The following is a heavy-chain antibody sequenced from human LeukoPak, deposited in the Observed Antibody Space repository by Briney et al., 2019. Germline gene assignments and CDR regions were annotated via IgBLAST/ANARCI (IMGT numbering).Heavy chain of an antibody. CDR1: GFTFSSTY. Sequence: GGSLRLSCAASGFTFSSTYMSWVRQAPGKGLEWVAIIWYDATNQYYADSVKGRFTISRDNSKNTLYLQLSSLRAEDTAVYYCARDRGDCSGGSCYSDYFDYWGQGTLVTVSS. CDR3: ARDRGDCSGGSCYSDYFDY. CDR2: IWYDATNQ. D-gene: IGHD2-15*01. J-gene: IGHJ4*02. V-gene: IGHV3-33*08.